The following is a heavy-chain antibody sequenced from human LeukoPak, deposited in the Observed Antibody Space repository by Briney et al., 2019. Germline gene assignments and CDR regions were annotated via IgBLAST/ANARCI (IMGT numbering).Heavy chain of an antibody. D-gene: IGHD6-13*01. V-gene: IGHV4-59*01. CDR1: GGSISSYY. CDR3: ARGKYSSSWYPYYYMDV. CDR2: IYYSGST. J-gene: IGHJ6*03. Sequence: SETLSLTCTVSGGSISSYYWSWIRQPPGKGLEWIGYIYYSGSTNYNPSLKSRVTISVDTSKNQFSLKLGSVTAADTAVYYCARGKYSSSWYPYYYMDVWGKGTTVTISS.